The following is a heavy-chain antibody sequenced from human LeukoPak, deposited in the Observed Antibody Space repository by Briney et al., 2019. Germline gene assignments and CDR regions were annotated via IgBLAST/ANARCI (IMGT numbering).Heavy chain of an antibody. V-gene: IGHV3-74*01. D-gene: IGHD3-22*01. CDR3: ASDCYYRFDH. J-gene: IGHJ4*02. Sequence: GGSLRLSCAASGFTFTGSWMHWVRQVPGKGLLWVARMNGDGSTINYADSVKGRFTISRDDANNMLYLQTNSLKVEDMAVYYCASDCYYRFDHWGQGVLVTVSS. CDR1: GFTFTGSW. CDR2: MNGDGSTI.